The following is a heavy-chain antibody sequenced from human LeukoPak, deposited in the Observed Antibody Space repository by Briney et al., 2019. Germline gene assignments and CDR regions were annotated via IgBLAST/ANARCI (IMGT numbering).Heavy chain of an antibody. D-gene: IGHD3-22*01. J-gene: IGHJ4*02. V-gene: IGHV3-48*04. CDR3: ARELYYYDSSGALDY. CDR2: ISSSGSTI. CDR1: GFTFSSFG. Sequence: GGSLRLSCAASGFTFSSFGMSWVRQAPGKGLEWVSYISSSGSTIYYADSVKGRFTISRDNAKNSLYLQMNSLRAEDTAVYYCARELYYYDSSGALDYWGQGTLVTVSS.